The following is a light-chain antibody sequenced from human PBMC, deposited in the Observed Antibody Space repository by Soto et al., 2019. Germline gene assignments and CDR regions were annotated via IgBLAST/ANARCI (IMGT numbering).Light chain of an antibody. CDR3: QQRSDWPPIT. J-gene: IGKJ5*01. CDR1: QSVGSY. Sequence: VMTQSPATLSLSPGERATLSCRASQSVGSYLVWYQQKPGQAPRLLIYDASNRATGIPARFSGSGSGTDFTLTISSLESEDFAVYYCQQRSDWPPITFGQGTRLEI. CDR2: DAS. V-gene: IGKV3-11*01.